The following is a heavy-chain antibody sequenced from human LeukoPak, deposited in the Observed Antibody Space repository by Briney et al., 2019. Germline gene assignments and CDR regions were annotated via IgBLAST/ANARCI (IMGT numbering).Heavy chain of an antibody. J-gene: IGHJ4*02. V-gene: IGHV3-23*01. D-gene: IGHD4-23*01. CDR2: IIDSGNSI. Sequence: GGSLRLSCAASGFTFSSCAMSWVRQAPGKGLEWVSTIIDSGNSIYYADSVKGRFTISRDNSKNTLYLQMNSLRAEDTAVYYCARSTVVREYFDYWGQGTLVTVSS. CDR1: GFTFSSCA. CDR3: ARSTVVREYFDY.